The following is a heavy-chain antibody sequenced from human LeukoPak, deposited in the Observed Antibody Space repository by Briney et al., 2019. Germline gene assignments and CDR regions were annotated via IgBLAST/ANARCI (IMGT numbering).Heavy chain of an antibody. J-gene: IGHJ4*02. CDR3: ARSSPRFYYSSGIVDH. D-gene: IGHD3-10*01. CDR2: INHSGST. V-gene: IGHV4-34*01. CDR1: RGSFSGYY. Sequence: SETLSLTCAVYRGSFSGYYWSWIRQPPGKGLEWIGEINHSGSTMYNPSLKSRVTISVDTSKNQFSLKLNSVTAADTAVYYCARSSPRFYYSSGIVDHWGQGTLVTVSS.